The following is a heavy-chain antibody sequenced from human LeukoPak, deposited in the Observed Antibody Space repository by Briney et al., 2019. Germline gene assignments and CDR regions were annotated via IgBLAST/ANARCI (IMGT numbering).Heavy chain of an antibody. CDR3: AKEGTVTTDYYYGMDV. D-gene: IGHD4-17*01. J-gene: IGHJ6*02. CDR2: IIPILGIA. CDR1: GGTFSSYA. Sequence: SVKVSCKASGGTFSSYAISWVRQAPGQGLEWMGRIIPILGIANYAQKFQGRVTITADKSTSTAHMELSSLRSEDTAVYYCAKEGTVTTDYYYGMDVWSQGTTVTVSS. V-gene: IGHV1-69*04.